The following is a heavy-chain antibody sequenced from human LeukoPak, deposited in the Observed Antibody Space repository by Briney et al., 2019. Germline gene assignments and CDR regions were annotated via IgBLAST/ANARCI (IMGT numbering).Heavy chain of an antibody. D-gene: IGHD1-26*01. CDR1: GGSFSGYY. CDR2: VNESGGT. CDR3: ARGQGATVPQVGKNWFDP. J-gene: IGHJ5*02. Sequence: SETLSLTCAVYGGSFSGYYWSWIRQTPAKGMEWIGEVNESGGTNISPSLRSRVILSVDTSKNQFSLKLISVTVADTAIYYCARGQGATVPQVGKNWFDPWGQGTRVTVSS. V-gene: IGHV4-34*01.